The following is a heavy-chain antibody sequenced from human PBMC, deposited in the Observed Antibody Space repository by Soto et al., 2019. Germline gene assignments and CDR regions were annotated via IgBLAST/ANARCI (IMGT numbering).Heavy chain of an antibody. CDR2: ISSSSSYI. Sequence: PGGSLRLSCAASGFTFSSYSMNWVRQAPGKGLEWVSSISSSSSYIYYADSVKGRFTISRDNAKNSLYLQMNSLRAEDTAVYYCARTPITIFGVVIFDYWGQGTLVTVSS. CDR1: GFTFSSYS. CDR3: ARTPITIFGVVIFDY. J-gene: IGHJ4*02. D-gene: IGHD3-3*01. V-gene: IGHV3-21*01.